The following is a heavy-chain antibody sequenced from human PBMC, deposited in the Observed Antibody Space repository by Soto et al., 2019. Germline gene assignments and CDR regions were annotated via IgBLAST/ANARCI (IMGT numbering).Heavy chain of an antibody. Sequence: GGSLRLSCAASGFTFSSYWMHWVRQAPGKGLVWVSRINSDGSSTSYADSVKGRFTISRDNAKNTLYLQMNSLRAEDTAVYYCARDQTYYDYWSGPYYMDVWGKGTTVTVSS. J-gene: IGHJ6*03. D-gene: IGHD3-3*01. CDR3: ARDQTYYDYWSGPYYMDV. V-gene: IGHV3-74*01. CDR2: INSDGSST. CDR1: GFTFSSYW.